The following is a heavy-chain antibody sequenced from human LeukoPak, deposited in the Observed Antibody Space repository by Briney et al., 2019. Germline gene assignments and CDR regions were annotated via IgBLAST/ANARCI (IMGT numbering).Heavy chain of an antibody. CDR2: VYYTGTT. V-gene: IGHV4-39*07. Sequence: SETLSLTCTVSGGSISSRNYYWGWIRQPPGKGLEWIGGVYYTGTTYSNPSLKSRVTISVDTSKNQFSLKLSSVTAADTAVYYCARETSQKGAHYMDVWGKGTTVTISS. CDR1: GGSISSRNYY. CDR3: ARETSQKGAHYMDV. J-gene: IGHJ6*03. D-gene: IGHD3-16*01.